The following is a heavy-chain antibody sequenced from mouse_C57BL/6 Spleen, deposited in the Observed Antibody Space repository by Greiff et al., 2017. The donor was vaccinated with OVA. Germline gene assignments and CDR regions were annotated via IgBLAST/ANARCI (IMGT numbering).Heavy chain of an antibody. V-gene: IGHV1-81*01. Sequence: VKLMESGAELARPGASVKLSCKASGYTFTSYGISWVKQRTGPGLEWIGEIYPRSGHTYYNEKFKGQATLTADKSSITAYMELRSLASEATEVYFCARAYGSTLYYFDYWGQGTTLTVSS. J-gene: IGHJ2*01. CDR2: IYPRSGHT. D-gene: IGHD1-1*01. CDR3: ARAYGSTLYYFDY. CDR1: GYTFTSYG.